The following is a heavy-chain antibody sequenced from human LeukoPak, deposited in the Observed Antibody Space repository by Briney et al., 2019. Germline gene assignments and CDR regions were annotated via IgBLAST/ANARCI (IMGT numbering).Heavy chain of an antibody. V-gene: IGHV4-4*07. CDR3: ARGHCSSTSCSRNWFDP. D-gene: IGHD2-2*01. J-gene: IGHJ5*02. CDR2: IYISGST. Sequence: PSETLSLTCTVSGGSISSYYWSWIRQPAGKGLEWIGRIYISGSTNYNPSLKSRVTMSVDTSKNQFSLKLSSVTAADTAVYYCARGHCSSTSCSRNWFDPWGQGTLVTVSS. CDR1: GGSISSYY.